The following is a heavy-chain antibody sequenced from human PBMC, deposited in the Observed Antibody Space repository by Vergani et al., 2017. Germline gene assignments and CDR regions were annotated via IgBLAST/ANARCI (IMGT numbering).Heavy chain of an antibody. V-gene: IGHV3-23*01. J-gene: IGHJ6*03. D-gene: IGHD3-10*01. CDR1: GFTFSSYA. CDR3: AKDYYGSGSYHYYYCYMDV. CDR2: ISGSGGST. Sequence: EVQLLESGGGLVQPGGSLRLSCAASGFTFSSYAMSWVRQAPGKGLEWVSAISGSGGSTYYADSVKGRFTISRDNSKNTLYLQMNSLRAEDTAVYYCAKDYYGSGSYHYYYCYMDVWGKGTTVTVSS.